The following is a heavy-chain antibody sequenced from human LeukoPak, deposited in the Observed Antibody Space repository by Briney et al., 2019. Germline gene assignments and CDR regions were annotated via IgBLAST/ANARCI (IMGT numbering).Heavy chain of an antibody. Sequence: GGSLRLSCAASGFTFSSYGMHWVRQAPGKGLEWVAVIWYDGSNKYYADSVKGRFTISRDNSKNTLYLQMNSLRAEDTAVYYCAKDRADLGIGDAFDIWGQGTMVTVSS. CDR3: AKDRADLGIGDAFDI. D-gene: IGHD7-27*01. V-gene: IGHV3-30*02. CDR2: IWYDGSNK. CDR1: GFTFSSYG. J-gene: IGHJ3*02.